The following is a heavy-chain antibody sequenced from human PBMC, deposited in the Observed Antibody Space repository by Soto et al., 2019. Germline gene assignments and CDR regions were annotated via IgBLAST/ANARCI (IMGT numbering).Heavy chain of an antibody. CDR3: AKGDCSGGSCYWSAFDI. Sequence: EVQLLESGGGLVQPGGSLRLSCAASGFTFSSYAMSWVRQAPGKGLEWVSAISGSGGSTYYADSVKGRFTISRDTPKNTLYLQMNSLRAEDTAVYYCAKGDCSGGSCYWSAFDIWGQGTMVTVSS. J-gene: IGHJ3*02. CDR1: GFTFSSYA. V-gene: IGHV3-23*01. CDR2: ISGSGGST. D-gene: IGHD2-15*01.